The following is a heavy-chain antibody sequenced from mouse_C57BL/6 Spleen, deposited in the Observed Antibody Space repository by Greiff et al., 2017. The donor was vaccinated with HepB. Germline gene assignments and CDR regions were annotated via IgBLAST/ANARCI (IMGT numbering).Heavy chain of an antibody. Sequence: EVQRVESGGGLVQPGGSLSLSCAASGFTFTDYYMRWVRQPPGQALEWFGFIRHKANGYTTEYSASVKGRFTISRDTSQSILYLHMDALRAEDSATYYCARYPSTGVAPDYAMDYWGQGTSVTVSS. J-gene: IGHJ4*01. V-gene: IGHV7-3*01. CDR2: IRHKANGYTT. CDR3: ARYPSTGVAPDYAMDY. CDR1: GFTFTDYY. D-gene: IGHD1-1*01.